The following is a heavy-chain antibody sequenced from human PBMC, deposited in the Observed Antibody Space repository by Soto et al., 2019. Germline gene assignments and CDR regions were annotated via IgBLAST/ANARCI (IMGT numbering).Heavy chain of an antibody. CDR2: IWYDGSNK. J-gene: IGHJ6*02. CDR3: ASPYCSGGSCYPHDYYYGMDV. CDR1: GFTFSSYG. Sequence: QVQLVESGGGVVQPGRSLRLSCAASGFTFSSYGMHWVRQAPGKGLEWVAVIWYDGSNKYYADSVKGRFTISRDNSKKTLYLQMNRLRAEDTAVYYCASPYCSGGSCYPHDYYYGMDVWGQGTTVTVSS. D-gene: IGHD2-15*01. V-gene: IGHV3-33*01.